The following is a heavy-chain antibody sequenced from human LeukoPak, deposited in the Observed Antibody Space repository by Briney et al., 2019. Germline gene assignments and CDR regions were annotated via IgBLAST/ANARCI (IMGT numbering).Heavy chain of an antibody. V-gene: IGHV1-18*01. CDR2: ISAYNGNT. CDR1: GYTFTSYG. Sequence: GASVKVSCKASGYTFTSYGISWVRQAPGQGLEWMGWISAYNGNTNYAQKLQGRVTMTTGTSTSTAYMELRSLRFDDTAVYYCATYDSSGYYPYEFDYWGQGTLVTVSS. CDR3: ATYDSSGYYPYEFDY. D-gene: IGHD3-22*01. J-gene: IGHJ4*02.